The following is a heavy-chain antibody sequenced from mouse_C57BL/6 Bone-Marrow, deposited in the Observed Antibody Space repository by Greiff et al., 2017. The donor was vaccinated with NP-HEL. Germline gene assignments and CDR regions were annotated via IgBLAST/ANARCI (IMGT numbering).Heavy chain of an antibody. CDR2: INPSTGGT. J-gene: IGHJ2*01. D-gene: IGHD2-4*01. CDR3: ARTGDYGADY. V-gene: IGHV1-42*01. Sequence: VQLQQSGPELVKPGASVKISCKASGYSFTGYYMNWVKQSPEKSLEWIGEINPSTGGTTYNQKFKAKATLTVDKSSSTAYMQLKSLTSEDSAVYYCARTGDYGADYWGQGTTLTVSS. CDR1: GYSFTGYY.